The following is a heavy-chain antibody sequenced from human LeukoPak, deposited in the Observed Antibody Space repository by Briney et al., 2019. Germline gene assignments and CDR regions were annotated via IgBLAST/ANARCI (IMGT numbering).Heavy chain of an antibody. CDR3: ARDLTNYFDY. D-gene: IGHD1-1*01. CDR1: GGSINSGNYY. V-gene: IGHV4-39*07. Sequence: SETLSLTCSVSGGSINSGNYYWGWIRQPPGKGLEWIGSISYSGNTYYNPSLKSRVTISVDTSKNHFSLKLSSVTAADTAVYYCARDLTNYFDYWGQGTLVTVSS. J-gene: IGHJ4*02. CDR2: ISYSGNT.